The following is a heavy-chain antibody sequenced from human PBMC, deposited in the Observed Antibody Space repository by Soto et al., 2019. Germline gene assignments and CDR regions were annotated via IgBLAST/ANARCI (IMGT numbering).Heavy chain of an antibody. J-gene: IGHJ6*02. CDR3: AGCKYDFWGGHKSLGGMDV. V-gene: IGHV5-51*01. CDR1: GYSFSNSW. D-gene: IGHD3-3*01. Sequence: PGEPLNISCSGSGYSFSNSWIAWVRQLPGKRLEWVGIIYPGDADSRNSPSLPSQVTISANNTITTAFLHCNSLQASDTAMYYCAGCKYDFWGGHKSLGGMDVWGQGTTVTVSS. CDR2: IYPGDADS.